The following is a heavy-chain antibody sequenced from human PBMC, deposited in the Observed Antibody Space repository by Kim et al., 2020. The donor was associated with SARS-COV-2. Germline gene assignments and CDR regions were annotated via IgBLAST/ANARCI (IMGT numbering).Heavy chain of an antibody. D-gene: IGHD3-16*01. CDR2: IYSGGST. J-gene: IGHJ3*02. V-gene: IGHV3-53*01. Sequence: GGSLRLSCAASGFTVSTNYMSWVRQAPGKGLEWVSVIYSGGSTYYADSVKGRFTISSDNYKNTLYLQMNSLRAEDTAVYYCASRPFWLLRGGNAFYIWG. CDR1: GFTVSTNY. CDR3: ASRPFWLLRGGNAFYI.